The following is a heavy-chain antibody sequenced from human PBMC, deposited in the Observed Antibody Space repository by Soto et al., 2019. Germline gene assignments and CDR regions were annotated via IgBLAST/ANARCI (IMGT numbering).Heavy chain of an antibody. J-gene: IGHJ6*03. Sequence: GGSLRLSCAASGFTFSDYYMSWIRQAPGKGLEWVSYISSSGSTIYYADSVKGRFTISRDNAKNSLYLQMNSLRAEDTAVYYCAREPSIYIWGSYLYWTEPYYYYYIDVWGKGTTVTVSS. V-gene: IGHV3-11*01. CDR3: AREPSIYIWGSYLYWTEPYYYYYIDV. CDR2: ISSSGSTI. D-gene: IGHD3-16*02. CDR1: GFTFSDYY.